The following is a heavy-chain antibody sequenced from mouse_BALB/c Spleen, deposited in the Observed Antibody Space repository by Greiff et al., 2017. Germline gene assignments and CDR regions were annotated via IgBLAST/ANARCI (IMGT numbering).Heavy chain of an antibody. J-gene: IGHJ4*01. CDR3: ARGDYAMDY. CDR2: IWAGGST. CDR1: GFSLTSYG. V-gene: IGHV2-9*02. Sequence: AQRVESGPGLVAPSQSLSITCTVSGFSLTSYGVHWVRQPPGKGLEWLGVIWAGGSTNYNSALMSRLSMSKDNSKSQVFLKMNSLQTDDTAMYYYARGDYAMDYWGQGTSVTVSS.